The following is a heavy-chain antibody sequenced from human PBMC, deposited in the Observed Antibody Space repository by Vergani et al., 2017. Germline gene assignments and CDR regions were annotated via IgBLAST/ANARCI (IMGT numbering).Heavy chain of an antibody. V-gene: IGHV1-69*12. CDR1: GGTFSSYA. CDR3: ARGNRYCSSTSCYFYYYGMDV. J-gene: IGHJ6*02. CDR2: IIPIFGTA. D-gene: IGHD2-2*01. Sequence: QVQLVQSGAEVKKPGSSVKVSCKASGGTFSSYAISWVRQAPGQGLEWMGGIIPIFGTANYAQKFQGRVTITADASTSTAYMELSSLRSEDTAVYYCARGNRYCSSTSCYFYYYGMDVWGQGTTVTVSS.